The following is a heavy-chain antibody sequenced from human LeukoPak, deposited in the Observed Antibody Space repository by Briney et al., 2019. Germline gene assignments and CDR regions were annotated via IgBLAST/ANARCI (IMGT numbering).Heavy chain of an antibody. V-gene: IGHV3-11*06. CDR2: ISSSSYT. CDR3: ARDHGVVAATFDY. Sequence: GGSLRLSCAASGFTFSDYYMSWIRQAPGKGLEWVSYISSSSYTNYADSVKGRFTISRDNAKNSLYLQMNSLRAEDTAVYYCARDHGVVAATFDYWGQGTLVTVSS. CDR1: GFTFSDYY. J-gene: IGHJ4*02. D-gene: IGHD2-15*01.